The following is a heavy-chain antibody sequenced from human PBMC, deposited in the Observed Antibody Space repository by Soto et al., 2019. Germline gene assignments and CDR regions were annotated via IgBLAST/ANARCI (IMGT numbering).Heavy chain of an antibody. J-gene: IGHJ3*02. CDR1: GYSFTSYW. Sequence: GESLKISCKGSGYSFTSYWIGWVRQMPGKGLEWMGIIYPGDADTRYSPSFQGQVTISADKSISTAYLQWSSLKASDTAMYYCATQQDIAVVDDAFERWGPATMVTASS. V-gene: IGHV5-51*01. D-gene: IGHD6-19*01. CDR2: IYPGDADT. CDR3: ATQQDIAVVDDAFER.